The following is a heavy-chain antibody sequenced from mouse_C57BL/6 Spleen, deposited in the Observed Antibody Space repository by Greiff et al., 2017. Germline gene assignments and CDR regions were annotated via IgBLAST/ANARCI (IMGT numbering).Heavy chain of an antibody. J-gene: IGHJ4*01. CDR3: ARMDGYYVGMDY. V-gene: IGHV1-69*01. D-gene: IGHD2-3*01. CDR1: GYTFTSYC. Sequence: QVPLQQPGAELVMPGSSVKLSCKASGYTFTSYCLPWVKQRPGQGLEWIGEIDPSDSYTNYNQQFKGKSTLTLDKSSSTAYMQLSSLTSEDSAVYYCARMDGYYVGMDYWGQGTSVTVSS. CDR2: IDPSDSYT.